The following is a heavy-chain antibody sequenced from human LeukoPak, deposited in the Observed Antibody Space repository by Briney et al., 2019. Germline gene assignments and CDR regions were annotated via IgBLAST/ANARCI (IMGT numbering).Heavy chain of an antibody. Sequence: GRSLRLSCAASGFTFSSYGMHWVRQAPGKGLEGVAVICYDGSNKYYADSVKGRFTISRDNSKNTLYLQMNSLRAEDTAVYYCARDTRDPGSYYYYYGMDVWGQGTTVTVSS. CDR3: ARDTRDPGSYYYYYGMDV. J-gene: IGHJ6*02. CDR2: ICYDGSNK. D-gene: IGHD1-1*01. CDR1: GFTFSSYG. V-gene: IGHV3-33*01.